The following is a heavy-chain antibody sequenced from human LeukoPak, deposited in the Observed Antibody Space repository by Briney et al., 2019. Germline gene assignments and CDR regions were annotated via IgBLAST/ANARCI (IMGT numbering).Heavy chain of an antibody. CDR1: GGSISSRSDY. CDR2: LDSSGST. Sequence: PSETLSLTCTVSGGSISSRSDYWGWIRQTPGKGLEWIGNLDSSGSTYYNPSLKSRVTISVGTSKNQFSLNLRSVTAADTAIYFCSRSHDYGGLYFYYYMDVWGKGATVTVSS. V-gene: IGHV4-39*01. CDR3: SRSHDYGGLYFYYYMDV. J-gene: IGHJ6*03. D-gene: IGHD4-23*01.